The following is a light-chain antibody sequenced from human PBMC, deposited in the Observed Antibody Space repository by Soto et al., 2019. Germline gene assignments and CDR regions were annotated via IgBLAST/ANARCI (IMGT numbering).Light chain of an antibody. CDR1: QSISNF. Sequence: DIQMTQSPSSLSASVGDRVTISCRASQSISNFLNWYQHKPGHAPKLLIYAASSLQSGVPSRFSGSGSGTDFTLTISSLQPEDFGTYYCQQSYSTPPWTFGQGTKVEVK. CDR3: QQSYSTPPWT. V-gene: IGKV1-39*01. J-gene: IGKJ1*01. CDR2: AAS.